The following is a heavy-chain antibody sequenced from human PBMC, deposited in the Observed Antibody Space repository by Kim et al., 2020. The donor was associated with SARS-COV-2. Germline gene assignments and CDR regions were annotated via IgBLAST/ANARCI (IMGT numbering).Heavy chain of an antibody. CDR3: VKNWNADY. V-gene: IGHV3-64D*06. CDR2: IDYSGAAT. CDR1: GFTFSRYS. J-gene: IGHJ4*02. Sequence: GGSLRLSCSASGFTFSRYSMHWVRQAPGKGLESVSVIDYSGAATYYADSVKGRFTISRDNSKSTLYLQMSSLRPDDTAVCYCVKNWNADYWGQGTLVTVSS. D-gene: IGHD1-1*01.